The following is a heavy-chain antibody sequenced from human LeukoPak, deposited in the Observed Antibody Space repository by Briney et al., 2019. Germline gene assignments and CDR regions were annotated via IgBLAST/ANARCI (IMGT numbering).Heavy chain of an antibody. CDR2: VSYDGSNQ. V-gene: IGHV3-30-3*01. Sequence: GGSLRLSCAPSGVIFNNFAFHWVRQAPGKGLERVAAVSYDGSNQYYADSVRGRLTISRDNSKNTLYLQMNSLRAEDTAVYYCARAGRADGDYHYFDYWGQGTLVTVSS. CDR3: ARAGRADGDYHYFDY. CDR1: GVIFNNFA. D-gene: IGHD4-17*01. J-gene: IGHJ4*02.